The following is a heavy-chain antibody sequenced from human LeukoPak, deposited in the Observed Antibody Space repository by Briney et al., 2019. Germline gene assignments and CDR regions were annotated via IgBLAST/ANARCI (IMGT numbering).Heavy chain of an antibody. Sequence: GGSLRLSCAASGFTFSSYAMGWVRQAPGKGLEWVSAISGSGANTYYADSVKGRFTISRDNSKNTLYLQMNSLRAEDTAVYYCARGRSAMVSFDVLSNWGQGTLVTVSS. CDR2: ISGSGANT. D-gene: IGHD5-18*01. V-gene: IGHV3-23*01. CDR3: ARGRSAMVSFDVLSN. CDR1: GFTFSSYA. J-gene: IGHJ4*02.